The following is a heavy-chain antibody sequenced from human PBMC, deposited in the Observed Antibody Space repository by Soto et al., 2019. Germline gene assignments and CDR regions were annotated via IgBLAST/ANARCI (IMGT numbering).Heavy chain of an antibody. CDR2: TYYMSEWYN. J-gene: IGHJ2*01. CDR3: ARDFVFLAIDGIRVCSTVSAFRRNRSSDL. D-gene: IGHD3-3*01. Sequence: PSRGLEWLGRTYYMSEWYNDYAVSVKSRITINPDTSKNQFYLQMNSVTPEDTAVYYCARDFVFLAIDGIRVCSTVSAFRRNRSSDL. V-gene: IGHV6-1*01.